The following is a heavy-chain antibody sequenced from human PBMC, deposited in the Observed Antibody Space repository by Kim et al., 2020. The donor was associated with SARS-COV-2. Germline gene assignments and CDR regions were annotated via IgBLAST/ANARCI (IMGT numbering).Heavy chain of an antibody. V-gene: IGHV4-59*13. J-gene: IGHJ5*02. CDR1: GGSISTYY. CDR2: IYYTGST. D-gene: IGHD6-13*01. CDR3: AREGHQLALGNWFDP. Sequence: SETLSLTCTVSGGSISTYYWSWIRQPPGKGLEWIGDIYYTGSTNYSPSLKSRVTISLDASKNQFSLILTSVTVADTAVYYCAREGHQLALGNWFDPWGQGTLVTVSS.